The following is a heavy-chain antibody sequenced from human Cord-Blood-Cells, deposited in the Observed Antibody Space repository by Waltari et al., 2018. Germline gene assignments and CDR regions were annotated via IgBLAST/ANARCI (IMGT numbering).Heavy chain of an antibody. Sequence: EVQLVESGGGLIQPGGSLRLSCAASGFTVSSNYMSWVRQAPGKGLEWVSVIYSGGSTYYADSVKGRFTISRDNSKNTLYLQMNSLRAEDTAVYYCARGPRIAAAGFDPWGQGTLVTVSS. D-gene: IGHD6-13*01. V-gene: IGHV3-53*01. CDR1: GFTVSSNY. J-gene: IGHJ5*02. CDR3: ARGPRIAAAGFDP. CDR2: IYSGGST.